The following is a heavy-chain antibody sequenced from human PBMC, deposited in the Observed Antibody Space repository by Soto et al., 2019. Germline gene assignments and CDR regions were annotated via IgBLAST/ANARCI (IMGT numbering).Heavy chain of an antibody. Sequence: SETLSITCAVYGGSFSGYYWSWIRQPPGKGLEWIGEINHSGSTNYNPSLKSRVTISVDTSKNQFSLKLSSVTAADTAVYYCARSSAFDISGPGIMLTVSS. CDR2: INHSGST. D-gene: IGHD6-6*01. CDR1: GGSFSGYY. CDR3: ARSSAFDI. J-gene: IGHJ3*02. V-gene: IGHV4-34*01.